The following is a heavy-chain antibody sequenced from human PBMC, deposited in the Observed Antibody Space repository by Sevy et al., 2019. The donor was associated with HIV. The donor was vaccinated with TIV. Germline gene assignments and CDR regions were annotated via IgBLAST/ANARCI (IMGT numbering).Heavy chain of an antibody. J-gene: IGHJ6*02. CDR1: GYSFDSYD. D-gene: IGHD3-3*01. Sequence: ASVKVSCEASGYSFDSYDINWVRQATGQGLEWMGWMSPKTGATGFAQKFKGRVTMNRNTSISTAYMGLSSLTNEDTAVYYCASGGNGDFWSYEYYYYGMDVWGQGTTVTVSS. CDR2: MSPKTGAT. V-gene: IGHV1-8*01. CDR3: ASGGNGDFWSYEYYYYGMDV.